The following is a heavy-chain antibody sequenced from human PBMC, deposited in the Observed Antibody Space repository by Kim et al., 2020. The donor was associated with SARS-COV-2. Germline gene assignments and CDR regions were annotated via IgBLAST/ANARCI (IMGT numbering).Heavy chain of an antibody. Sequence: GGSLRLSCAASGFTFSDYYMSWIRQAPGKGLEWVSYISSSGSTIYYADSVKGRFTISRDNAKNSLYLQMNSLRAEDTAVYYCARTIRSSSYYYGMDVWRQGTTVTVSS. CDR1: GFTFSDYY. CDR2: ISSSGSTI. CDR3: ARTIRSSSYYYGMDV. V-gene: IGHV3-11*04. J-gene: IGHJ6*02. D-gene: IGHD6-13*01.